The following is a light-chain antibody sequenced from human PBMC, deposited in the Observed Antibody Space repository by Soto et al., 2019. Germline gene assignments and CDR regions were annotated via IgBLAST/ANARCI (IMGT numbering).Light chain of an antibody. Sequence: IQLTQSPSFLSASVGDTVTITCRASQGMSTYLAWYQQKPGKVTKLLIRSASTLQSGVPPRFSGGGSGTEFTLTISTLQPDDSGIYYCQQLNGYQLAFGGGTNVEIK. CDR2: SAS. V-gene: IGKV1-9*01. CDR1: QGMSTY. CDR3: QQLNGYQLA. J-gene: IGKJ4*01.